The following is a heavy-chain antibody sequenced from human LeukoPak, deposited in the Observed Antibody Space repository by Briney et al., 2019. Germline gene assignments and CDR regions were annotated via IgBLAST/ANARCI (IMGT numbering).Heavy chain of an antibody. CDR1: GFTSSSYS. J-gene: IGHJ3*02. CDR3: AKISDYYGSGSYFGAFDI. D-gene: IGHD3-10*01. V-gene: IGHV3-23*01. Sequence: GSLRLSCAASGFTSSSYSMSWVRQAPGKGLEWVSAISGSGSSTYYADSVKGRFTISRDNSKNTLYLQMNSLRAEDTAVYFCAKISDYYGSGSYFGAFDIWGQGTMVTVSS. CDR2: ISGSGSST.